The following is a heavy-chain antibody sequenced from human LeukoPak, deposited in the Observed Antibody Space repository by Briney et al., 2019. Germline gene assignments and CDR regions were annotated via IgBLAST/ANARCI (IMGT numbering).Heavy chain of an antibody. CDR1: GFTFSSYW. CDR3: AGYYYDSSGSLSD. D-gene: IGHD3-22*01. CDR2: IKQDGSEK. V-gene: IGHV3-7*01. J-gene: IGHJ4*02. Sequence: PGGSLRLSCAASGFTFSSYWMSWVRQAPGKGLEWVANIKQDGSEKYYVDSVKGRFTISRDNAKNSLYLQMNSLRAEDTAVYYCAGYYYDSSGSLSDWGQGTLVTVSS.